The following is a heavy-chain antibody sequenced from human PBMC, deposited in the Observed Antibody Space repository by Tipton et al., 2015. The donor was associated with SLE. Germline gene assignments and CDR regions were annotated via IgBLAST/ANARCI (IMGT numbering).Heavy chain of an antibody. Sequence: QLVQSGAEVKRPGASVRISCKATGYTFRDYYFHWVRQAPGQGLEWMGRINPHNGVTDYAQKFQGRVSMTRDTSITTAYMHLSGLTSDDTAVYYCARELGYSSSWGYWGQGTLVTVSS. CDR3: ARELGYSSSWGY. J-gene: IGHJ4*02. CDR2: INPHNGVT. D-gene: IGHD6-19*01. V-gene: IGHV1-2*06. CDR1: GYTFRDYY.